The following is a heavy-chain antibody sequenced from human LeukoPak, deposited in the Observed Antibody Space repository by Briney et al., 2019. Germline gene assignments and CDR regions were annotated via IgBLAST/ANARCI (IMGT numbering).Heavy chain of an antibody. Sequence: SQTLSLTCTVSGGSISSGSYYWSWIRQPAGKGLEWIGRIYTSGSTNYNPSLKSRVTISVDTSKNQFSLKLSSVTAADTAVYYCARYLPIVGATSGWFDPWGQGTLVTVSS. CDR1: GGSISSGSYY. CDR3: ARYLPIVGATSGWFDP. D-gene: IGHD1-26*01. CDR2: IYTSGST. V-gene: IGHV4-61*02. J-gene: IGHJ5*02.